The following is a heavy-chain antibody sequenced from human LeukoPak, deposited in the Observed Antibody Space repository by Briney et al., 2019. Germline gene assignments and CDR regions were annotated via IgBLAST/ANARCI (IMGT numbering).Heavy chain of an antibody. CDR2: VYTSGST. J-gene: IGHJ6*03. Sequence: SETLSLTCTVSGGSISSDDYYWGWIRQPAGKGLEWIGRVYTSGSTNYNPSLRSRVTISVDTSKNQFSLKLSSVTAADTAVYYCARDFRETQRRSMRRYYYYYMDVWGKGTTVTVSS. D-gene: IGHD3-10*01. V-gene: IGHV4-61*02. CDR1: GGSISSDDYY. CDR3: ARDFRETQRRSMRRYYYYYMDV.